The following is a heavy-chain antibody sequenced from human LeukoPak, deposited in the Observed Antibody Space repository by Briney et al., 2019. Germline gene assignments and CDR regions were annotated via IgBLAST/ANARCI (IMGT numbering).Heavy chain of an antibody. CDR3: ARDLRDGYNLLDS. CDR1: GFTFSDYY. V-gene: IGHV3-11*04. D-gene: IGHD5-24*01. J-gene: IGHJ4*02. Sequence: GGSLRLSCAASGFTFSDYYMSWIRQAPGKGLEWVSYISSSGSTIYYADSVKGRFTISRDNAKNSLYLQMNSLRAEDTALYYCARDLRDGYNLLDSWGQGTLVTVSS. CDR2: ISSSGSTI.